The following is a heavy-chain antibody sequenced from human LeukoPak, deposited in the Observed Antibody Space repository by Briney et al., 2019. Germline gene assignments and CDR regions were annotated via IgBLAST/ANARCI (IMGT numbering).Heavy chain of an antibody. CDR2: ISGSGGNT. Sequence: GGSLRLSCAASGFTFSDYYMSWVRQAPGKGLEWVSGISGSGGNTYYADSVKGRFTISRDNSKNTLYLQMNSLRAEDTAVYYCAKDPERWLQLRLGFSDWGQGTLVTVS. D-gene: IGHD5-24*01. V-gene: IGHV3-23*01. J-gene: IGHJ4*02. CDR3: AKDPERWLQLRLGFSD. CDR1: GFTFSDYY.